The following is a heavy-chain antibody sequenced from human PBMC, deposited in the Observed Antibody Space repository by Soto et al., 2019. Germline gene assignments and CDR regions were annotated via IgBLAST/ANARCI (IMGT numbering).Heavy chain of an antibody. CDR1: GGSFSDYY. Sequence: PSETLSLTCAVYGGSFSDYYWSWIRQPPGKGLEWIGEINHSGSTNYNPSLKSRVIISVDTSKNQFSLKLSSVTAADTAVYYCARWGNNLDPWGQGTLVTVSS. V-gene: IGHV4-34*01. J-gene: IGHJ5*02. D-gene: IGHD3-16*01. CDR3: ARWGNNLDP. CDR2: INHSGST.